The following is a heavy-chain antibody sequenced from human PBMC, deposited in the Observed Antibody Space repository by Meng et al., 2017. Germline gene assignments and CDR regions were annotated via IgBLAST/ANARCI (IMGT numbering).Heavy chain of an antibody. J-gene: IGHJ1*01. CDR1: GGSFSSGNW. Sequence: QMQLQGSGPGLVKPSGTLPLTCAVSGGSFSSGNWWGWVRQPPGKGLEWIGEIFHTGNTNYNPSLQSRVSLSIDKSKSQFSLKMISVTAADTAIYYCVNYCSGGKCSPNEKTQHWGQGTLVTVSS. V-gene: IGHV4-4*02. D-gene: IGHD2-15*01. CDR2: IFHTGNT. CDR3: VNYCSGGKCSPNEKTQH.